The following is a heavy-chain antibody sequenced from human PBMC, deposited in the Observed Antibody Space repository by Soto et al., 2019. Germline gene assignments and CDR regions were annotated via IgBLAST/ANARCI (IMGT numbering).Heavy chain of an antibody. D-gene: IGHD2-21*01. V-gene: IGHV3-23*01. J-gene: IGHJ4*02. CDR2: ISGGGGSS. Sequence: EVPLLESGGGLVQHGGSLRLSCAASGFTFSNYARSWVRQATGKGLEWVSGISGGGGSSYYADSVKGRFTISRDNSKNTLYLQMNSLRAEGTAVCYCAHNCVVDCHSVFFYWGQGTRVIVSS. CDR3: AHNCVVDCHSVFFY. CDR1: GFTFSNYA.